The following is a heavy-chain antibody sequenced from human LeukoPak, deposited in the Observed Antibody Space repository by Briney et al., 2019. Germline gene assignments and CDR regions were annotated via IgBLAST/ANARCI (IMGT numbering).Heavy chain of an antibody. Sequence: SETLSLTCTVSGGSISSSSYYWGWIRQPPGTGLEWIGSIYYIGSTYYNPSLKSRVTISADTSKNQFSLKLSSVTAADTAVYYCARVVSYSSSWYYFDYWGQGTLVTVSS. D-gene: IGHD6-13*01. J-gene: IGHJ4*02. V-gene: IGHV4-39*07. CDR3: ARVVSYSSSWYYFDY. CDR2: IYYIGST. CDR1: GGSISSSSYY.